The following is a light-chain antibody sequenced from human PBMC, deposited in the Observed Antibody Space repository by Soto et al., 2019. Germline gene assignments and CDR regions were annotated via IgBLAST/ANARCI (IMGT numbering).Light chain of an antibody. CDR1: SSDVGGYNY. Sequence: QSALTQPASVSGSPGQSITISCTGTSSDVGGYNYVSWDQQHPDKAPKLMIYEVSNRPSGVSNRFSGSKSGNTASLTISGLQAEDEADYYCSSYTSSSIDYVFGTGTKVTVL. V-gene: IGLV2-14*01. CDR2: EVS. CDR3: SSYTSSSIDYV. J-gene: IGLJ1*01.